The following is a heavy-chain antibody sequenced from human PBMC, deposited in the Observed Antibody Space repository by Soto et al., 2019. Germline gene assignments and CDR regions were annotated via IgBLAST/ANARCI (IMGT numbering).Heavy chain of an antibody. Sequence: QVQLVESGGGVVQPGRSLRLSCAASGFTFSSYGMHWVRQAPGKGLEWVAVISYDGSNKYYADSVKGRFTISRDNSKNTLYLQMKSLRAEDAAVYYCAKAEDIVVVVAATMGGAFDIWGQGTMVTVSS. CDR2: ISYDGSNK. D-gene: IGHD2-15*01. CDR3: AKAEDIVVVVAATMGGAFDI. CDR1: GFTFSSYG. J-gene: IGHJ3*02. V-gene: IGHV3-30*18.